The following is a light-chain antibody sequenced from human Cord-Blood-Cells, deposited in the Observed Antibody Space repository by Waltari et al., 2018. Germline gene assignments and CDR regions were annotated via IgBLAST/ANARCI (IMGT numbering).Light chain of an antibody. V-gene: IGKV1-9*01. CDR1: QGISSY. Sequence: IQLTQSPSSLSASVGDRVTITCRASQGISSYLAWYQQKPGQAPKLLIHAASTLQSGVPSRFSGSGSGTDFTLTISSLQPEDFATYYCQQLNSYPRTFGQGTKVEIK. J-gene: IGKJ1*01. CDR3: QQLNSYPRT. CDR2: AAS.